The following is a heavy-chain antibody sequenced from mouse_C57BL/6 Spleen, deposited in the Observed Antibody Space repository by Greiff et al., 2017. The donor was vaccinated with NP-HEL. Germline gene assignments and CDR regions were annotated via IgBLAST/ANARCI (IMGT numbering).Heavy chain of an antibody. CDR2: IWRGGST. D-gene: IGHD1-1*01. Sequence: QVQLKESGPGLVQPSQSLSITCTVSGFSLTSYGVHWVRQSPGKGLEWLGVIWRGGSTDYNAAFMSRLSITKDNSKSQVFFKMNSLQADDTAIYYCAIYYGSSQYWYFDVWGTGTTVTVSS. J-gene: IGHJ1*03. CDR3: AIYYGSSQYWYFDV. V-gene: IGHV2-5*01. CDR1: GFSLTSYG.